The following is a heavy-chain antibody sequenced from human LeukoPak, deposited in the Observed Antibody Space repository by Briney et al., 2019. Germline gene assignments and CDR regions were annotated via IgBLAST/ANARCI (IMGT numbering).Heavy chain of an antibody. J-gene: IGHJ6*03. CDR3: ARDRRGITMVRGVITFYYYYMDV. D-gene: IGHD3-10*01. V-gene: IGHV3-53*01. CDR2: IYSGGST. CDR1: GFTVSSNY. Sequence: GGSLRLSCAASGFTVSSNYMSWVRQAPGKGLEWVSVIYSGGSTYYADSVKGRFTISRDNSKNTLYLQMNSLRAEDTAVYYCARDRRGITMVRGVITFYYYYMDVRGKGTTVTISS.